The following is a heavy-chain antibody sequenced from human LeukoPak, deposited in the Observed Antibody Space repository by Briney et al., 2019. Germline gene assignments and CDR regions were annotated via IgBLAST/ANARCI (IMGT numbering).Heavy chain of an antibody. J-gene: IGHJ6*03. CDR1: GFTFSSYE. CDR3: ARDPYSGYYGDYYYYYMDV. V-gene: IGHV3-21*01. CDR2: ITSTSSYV. D-gene: IGHD5-12*01. Sequence: GGSLRLSCAASGFTFSSYEMNWVRQAPGKRLEWVSSITSTSSYVFYADSVKGRFTISRDNAKNSLYLQINSLRAEDTAVYYCARDPYSGYYGDYYYYYMDVWGKGTTVTISS.